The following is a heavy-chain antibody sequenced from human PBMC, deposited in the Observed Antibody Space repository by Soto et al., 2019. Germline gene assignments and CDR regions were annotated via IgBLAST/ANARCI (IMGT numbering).Heavy chain of an antibody. CDR1: GGSFSGYY. D-gene: IGHD3-9*01. CDR3: GRLEGLATISYYFDY. J-gene: IGHJ4*02. V-gene: IGHV4-34*01. CDR2: INHSGST. Sequence: SETLSLTCAVYGGSFSGYYWSWIRQPPGKGLEWIGEINHSGSTNYNPSLKSRVTISVDTSKNQFSLKLMSLSAADTAVYYCGRLEGLATISYYFDYWGQGALVTVSS.